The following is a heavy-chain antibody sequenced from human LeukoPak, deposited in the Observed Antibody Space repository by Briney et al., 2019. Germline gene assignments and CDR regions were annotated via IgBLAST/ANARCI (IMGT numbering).Heavy chain of an antibody. V-gene: IGHV3-21*01. J-gene: IGHJ4*02. CDR3: ARESKSSRNFDY. CDR2: ISSSSSYI. CDR1: GFTFSSYS. Sequence: RGSLRLSCAASGFTFSSYSMNWVRQAPGKGLEWVSSISSSSSYIYYADSVKGRFTISRDNAKNSLYLQMSSLRAEDTAVYYCARESKSSRNFDYWGQGTLVTVSS.